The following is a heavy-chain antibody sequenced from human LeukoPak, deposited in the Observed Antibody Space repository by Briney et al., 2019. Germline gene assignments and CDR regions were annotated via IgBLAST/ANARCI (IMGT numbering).Heavy chain of an antibody. D-gene: IGHD6-19*01. Sequence: PSETLSLTCTVSGASISSYYWSWIRQPAGKGLEWIGRIYTSGSTNYNPSLKSRVTMSVDTSKNQFSLKLSSVTAADTAVYYCARDKSRGGWYERDDAFDIWGQGTMVTVSS. CDR2: IYTSGST. V-gene: IGHV4-4*07. CDR3: ARDKSRGGWYERDDAFDI. CDR1: GASISSYY. J-gene: IGHJ3*02.